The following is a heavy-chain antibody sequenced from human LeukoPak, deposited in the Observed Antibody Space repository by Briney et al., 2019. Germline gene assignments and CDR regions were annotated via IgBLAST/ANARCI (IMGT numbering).Heavy chain of an antibody. Sequence: PGGSLRLSCAASGFTFSSYSMNWVRQAPGKGLEWVSSISSSSSYLYYADSVKGRFTISRDNAKNSLYLQMNSLRAEDTAVYYCARDTAMVTFDYWGQGTLVTVSS. J-gene: IGHJ4*02. D-gene: IGHD5-18*01. CDR2: ISSSSSYL. V-gene: IGHV3-21*01. CDR1: GFTFSSYS. CDR3: ARDTAMVTFDY.